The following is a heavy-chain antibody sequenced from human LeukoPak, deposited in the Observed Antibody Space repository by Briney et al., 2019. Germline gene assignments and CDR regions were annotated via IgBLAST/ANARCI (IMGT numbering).Heavy chain of an antibody. CDR1: GFTFSNYA. D-gene: IGHD6-13*01. Sequence: QSGGSLRLSCAASGFTFSNYAMHWVRQAPGKGLEWVAVISYDGSNKYYADSVKGRFTISRDNSKNTLYLQMNSLRTEDTAVYYCARVSEKQQLVTLGYWGQGTLVTVSS. CDR2: ISYDGSNK. J-gene: IGHJ4*02. V-gene: IGHV3-30-3*01. CDR3: ARVSEKQQLVTLGY.